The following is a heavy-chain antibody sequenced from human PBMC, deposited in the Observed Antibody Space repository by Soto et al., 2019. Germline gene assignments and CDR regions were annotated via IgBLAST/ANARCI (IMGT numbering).Heavy chain of an antibody. V-gene: IGHV4-39*01. CDR3: ARHYSSGSRNWFDP. Sequence: SESLSLTCSVSGGSINSSSYFWGWVRQPPGKGLEWIGSIYYSGSTYYNPSLRSRVTISVDASKNQFSLKLSSVTAADTAVFYCARHYSSGSRNWFDPWGQGTLVTVS. CDR2: IYYSGST. J-gene: IGHJ5*02. D-gene: IGHD6-19*01. CDR1: GGSINSSSYF.